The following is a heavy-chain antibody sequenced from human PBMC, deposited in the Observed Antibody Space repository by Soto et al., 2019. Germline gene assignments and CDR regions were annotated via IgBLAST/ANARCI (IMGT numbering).Heavy chain of an antibody. Sequence: SVKVSCKASGGTFSSHAISWVRQAPGQGLERMGGIIPIFGTANYAQKFQGRVTITADKSTSTAYMELSSLRSEDTAVYYCAREGGIVLMVYARRGHWFDPWGQGTLVTVSS. J-gene: IGHJ5*02. V-gene: IGHV1-69*06. CDR2: IIPIFGTA. D-gene: IGHD2-8*01. CDR1: GGTFSSHA. CDR3: AREGGIVLMVYARRGHWFDP.